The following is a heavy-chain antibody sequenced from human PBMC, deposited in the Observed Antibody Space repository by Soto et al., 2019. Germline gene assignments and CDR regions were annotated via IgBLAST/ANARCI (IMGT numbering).Heavy chain of an antibody. CDR2: IKPISDIT. CDR3: ARDPSTINKLIGVWFDP. D-gene: IGHD4-4*01. Sequence: SVKVSCKXSGDTFGRLTINWVRQAPGQGLEWMGGIKPISDITNYAQRFQGRVTFTADASTSTVYLELSSLRSEDTAMYYCARDPSTINKLIGVWFDPWGQGTLVTVSS. CDR1: GDTFGRLT. J-gene: IGHJ5*02. V-gene: IGHV1-69*13.